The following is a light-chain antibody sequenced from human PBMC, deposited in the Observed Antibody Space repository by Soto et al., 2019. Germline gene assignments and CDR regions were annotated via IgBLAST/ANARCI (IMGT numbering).Light chain of an antibody. CDR3: SSFTSSTTYV. CDR1: SSDVGSHDL. CDR2: DVS. J-gene: IGLJ1*01. Sequence: QSALTQPASVSGSPGQSIAISCTGTSSDVGSHDLVSWYQQHPGKVPKLIIYDVSSRPSGVSNRFSGSKSGNTASLTISGLQAEDEADYYCSSFTSSTTYVFRTGTKLTVL. V-gene: IGLV2-14*02.